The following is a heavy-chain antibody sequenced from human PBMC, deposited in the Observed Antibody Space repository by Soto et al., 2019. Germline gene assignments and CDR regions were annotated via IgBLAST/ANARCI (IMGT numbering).Heavy chain of an antibody. CDR2: IIPIFNST. J-gene: IGHJ3*02. Sequence: QVQLVQSGAEVKKPGSSVKVSCKASGGTFSIYAISWLRQAPGQGLEWMGGIIPIFNSTNYAQKFQGRVTITADGSTSTAYMELSSLRSEDTAVYYCARDPSYYDSSGYSPYAFDIWGQGTMVTVS. V-gene: IGHV1-69*01. CDR3: ARDPSYYDSSGYSPYAFDI. D-gene: IGHD3-22*01. CDR1: GGTFSIYA.